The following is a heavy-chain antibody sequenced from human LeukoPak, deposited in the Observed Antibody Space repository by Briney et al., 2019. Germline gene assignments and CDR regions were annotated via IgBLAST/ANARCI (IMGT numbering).Heavy chain of an antibody. J-gene: IGHJ5*02. CDR3: ARGPPGRRFDP. CDR2: IYYSGST. D-gene: IGHD3-10*01. CDR1: GASISNYY. V-gene: IGHV4-59*01. Sequence: PSETLSLTCTVSGASISNYYWTWIRQPPGKGLEWIGYIYYSGSTNYNPSLKSRVTMSVDTSKNQFSLKVTSVTAADTAVYYCARGPPGRRFDPWGQGTLVTVSS.